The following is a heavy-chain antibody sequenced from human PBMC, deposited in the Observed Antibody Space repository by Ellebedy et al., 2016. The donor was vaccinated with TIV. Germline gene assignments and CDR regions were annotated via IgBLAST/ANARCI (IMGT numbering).Heavy chain of an antibody. J-gene: IGHJ4*02. Sequence: GESLKISCAASGSTFSRSWMNWVRQAPGQGLEWVGSIKEDGSEEHYVDSVKGRFTISRDNDKNSLYLHMDSLRAEDTAIYYCARSSSSWYFWGQGTLVTVSS. CDR2: IKEDGSEE. CDR3: ARSSSSWYF. V-gene: IGHV3-7*01. D-gene: IGHD6-13*01. CDR1: GSTFSRSW.